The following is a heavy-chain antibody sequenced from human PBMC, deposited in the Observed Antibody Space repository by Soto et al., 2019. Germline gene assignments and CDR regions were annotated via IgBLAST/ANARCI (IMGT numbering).Heavy chain of an antibody. V-gene: IGHV3-23*01. D-gene: IGHD3-10*01. J-gene: IGHJ3*01. CDR2: ISGSGGST. CDR1: GFTFSSYA. CDR3: AFSITMVRGVIRGAFDF. Sequence: GGSLRLSCAASGFTFSSYAMSWVRQAPGKGLEWVSAISGSGGSTYYADSVKGRFTISRDNSKNTLYLQMNSLRAEDTAVYYCAFSITMVRGVIRGAFDFRAQRTTVTVSS.